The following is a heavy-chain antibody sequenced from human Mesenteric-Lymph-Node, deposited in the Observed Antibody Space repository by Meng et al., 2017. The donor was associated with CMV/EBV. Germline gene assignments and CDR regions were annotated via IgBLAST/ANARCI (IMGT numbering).Heavy chain of an antibody. D-gene: IGHD1-1*01. Sequence: GGYLRLSCAASGFTFSTYIMDWVRQAPGKGLEWVSSISGGSNYIYYADSVKGRFTISRDNAKNSMYLQMSSLRAEDTAVYYCARVNSYWFDPWGQGTLVTVSS. V-gene: IGHV3-21*01. J-gene: IGHJ5*02. CDR1: GFTFSTYI. CDR2: ISGGSNYI. CDR3: ARVNSYWFDP.